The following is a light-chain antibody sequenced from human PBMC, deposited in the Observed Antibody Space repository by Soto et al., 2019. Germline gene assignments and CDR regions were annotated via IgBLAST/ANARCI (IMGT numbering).Light chain of an antibody. CDR2: KAS. V-gene: IGKV1-5*03. CDR1: QTIGSW. Sequence: DIQMTQSPSTLSASVGDRVTITFRASQTIGSWLAWYQQKPGKAPKLLIYKASTLKSGVPSRFSGSGSGTEFTLTISSLQPDDFATYYCQHYNSYSEACGQGNKGDIK. CDR3: QHYNSYSEA. J-gene: IGKJ1*01.